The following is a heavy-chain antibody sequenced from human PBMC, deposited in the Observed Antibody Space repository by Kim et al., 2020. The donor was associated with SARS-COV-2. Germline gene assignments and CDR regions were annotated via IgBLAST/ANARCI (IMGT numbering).Heavy chain of an antibody. CDR3: ARDLGRWELLCNWFDP. Sequence: GGSLRLSCAASGFTFSSYGMHWVRQAPGKGLEWVAVIWYDGSNTFYGDSVKGRFTISRDNSKSTLSLQMNSLRAEDTAVYYCARDLGRWELLCNWFDPWGQGTLVTVSS. CDR1: GFTFSSYG. CDR2: IWYDGSNT. J-gene: IGHJ5*02. D-gene: IGHD1-26*01. V-gene: IGHV3-33*01.